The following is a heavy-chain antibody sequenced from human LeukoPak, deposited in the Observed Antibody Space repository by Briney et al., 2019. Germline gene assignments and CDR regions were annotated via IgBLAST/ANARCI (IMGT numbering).Heavy chain of an antibody. V-gene: IGHV1-2*06. CDR2: INPNSGGT. CDR3: ARTPTGRFDP. CDR1: GYTFTGYY. D-gene: IGHD3-10*01. Sequence: ASVKVSCKASGYTFTGYYMHWVRQAPGQGLEWMGRINPNSGGTNYAQKFQGRVTMTRDTSISTAYMGLRSLRSDDTAVYYCARTPTGRFDPWGQGTLVTVPS. J-gene: IGHJ5*02.